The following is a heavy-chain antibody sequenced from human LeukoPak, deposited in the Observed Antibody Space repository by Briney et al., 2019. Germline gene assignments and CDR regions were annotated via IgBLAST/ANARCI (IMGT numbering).Heavy chain of an antibody. V-gene: IGHV1-58*02. Sequence: ASVKVSCKASGFTFTSSAMQWVRQARGQRLEWIGWIVVGSGNTNYAQKFQERVTITRDMSTSTAYMELSSLRSEDTAVYYCTTDRFTMVRGVTAIDYWGQGTLVTVSS. CDR2: IVVGSGNT. CDR1: GFTFTSSA. D-gene: IGHD3-10*01. CDR3: TTDRFTMVRGVTAIDY. J-gene: IGHJ4*02.